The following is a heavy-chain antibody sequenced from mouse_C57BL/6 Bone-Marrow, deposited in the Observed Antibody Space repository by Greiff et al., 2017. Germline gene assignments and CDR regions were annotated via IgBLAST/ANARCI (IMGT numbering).Heavy chain of an antibody. Sequence: EVMLVESVGALVKPGGSLKLSCAASGFTFSSYGMSWVRQTPDKRLEWVATISSGGSYTYYPDSVKGRFTISRDNAKNTLYLQMSSLKSEDTAMYYCARRLLPAWFAYWGQGTLVTVSA. D-gene: IGHD3-2*02. CDR1: GFTFSSYG. CDR2: ISSGGSYT. CDR3: ARRLLPAWFAY. J-gene: IGHJ3*01. V-gene: IGHV5-6*01.